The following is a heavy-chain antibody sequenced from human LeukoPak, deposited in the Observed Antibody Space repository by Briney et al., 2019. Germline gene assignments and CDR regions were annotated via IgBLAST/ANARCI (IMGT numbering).Heavy chain of an antibody. CDR2: INHSGST. V-gene: IGHV4-34*01. D-gene: IGHD3-10*01. CDR1: GGSFSGYY. CDR3: ARGLHGAEYYYGSGSYWEYHDY. J-gene: IGHJ4*02. Sequence: SETLSLTCAVYGGSFSGYYWSWIRQPPGKGLEWIGEINHSGSTNYNPSLKSRVTISVDTSKNQFSLKLSSVTAADTAVYYCARGLHGAEYYYGSGSYWEYHDYWGQGTLVTVSS.